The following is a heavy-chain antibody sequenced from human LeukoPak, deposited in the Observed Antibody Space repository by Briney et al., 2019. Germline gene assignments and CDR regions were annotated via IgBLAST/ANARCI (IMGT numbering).Heavy chain of an antibody. V-gene: IGHV3-30*18. CDR1: GFTFYNFG. Sequence: GGSLTLSCAASGFTFYNFGMHWVRQAPGKGLEWVAAISYDGSNKYYADSVKGRFTISRDNSKKTLYLQMNSLRAEDTAVYYCAKRDDRPYYDFWSGYDYGYMDVWGKGTTVTVSS. J-gene: IGHJ6*03. CDR2: ISYDGSNK. CDR3: AKRDDRPYYDFWSGYDYGYMDV. D-gene: IGHD3-3*01.